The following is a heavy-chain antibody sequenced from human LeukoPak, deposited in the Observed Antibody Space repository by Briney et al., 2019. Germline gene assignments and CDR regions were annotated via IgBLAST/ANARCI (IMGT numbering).Heavy chain of an antibody. V-gene: IGHV3-53*01. Sequence: GGSLRLSCAASGFTVSSNYMSWVRQAPGKGLEWVSIIYSGGSAFYADSVKGRFTISRDNSKNTLYLQMNSLRAEDTAVYYCARGGSYLSAFDIWGQGTMVTVSS. D-gene: IGHD1-26*01. J-gene: IGHJ3*02. CDR2: IYSGGSA. CDR1: GFTVSSNY. CDR3: ARGGSYLSAFDI.